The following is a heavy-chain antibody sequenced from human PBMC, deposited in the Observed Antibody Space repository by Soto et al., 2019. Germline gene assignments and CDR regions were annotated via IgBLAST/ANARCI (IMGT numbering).Heavy chain of an antibody. J-gene: IGHJ4*02. CDR1: GGTFSSYA. V-gene: IGHV1-69*13. CDR2: IIPIFGTA. D-gene: IGHD3-22*01. Sequence: SVKVSCKASGGTFSSYAISWVRQAPGQGLEWMGGIIPIFGTANYAQKFQGRVTITADESTSTAYMELSSLRSEDTAVYYCARGPLSTYYYDSSGYSALGWGQGTLVTSPQ. CDR3: ARGPLSTYYYDSSGYSALG.